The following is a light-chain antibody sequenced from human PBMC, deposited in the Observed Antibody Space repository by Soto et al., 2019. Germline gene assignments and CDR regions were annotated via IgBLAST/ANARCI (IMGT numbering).Light chain of an antibody. Sequence: QAAVTQEPSLTVSPGGTVTLTCGSSTGAVTNGHYPSWFQQKPGQAPRTLIYDTTNRHSWTPARFSCSLLGVKAALTLSGAQPEDEAEYYCLLTYNGPDVFGTGTKGTV. CDR1: TGAVTNGHY. CDR3: LLTYNGPDV. V-gene: IGLV7-46*01. J-gene: IGLJ1*01. CDR2: DTT.